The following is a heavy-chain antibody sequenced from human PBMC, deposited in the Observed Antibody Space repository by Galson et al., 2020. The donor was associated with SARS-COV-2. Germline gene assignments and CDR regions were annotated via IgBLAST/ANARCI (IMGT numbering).Heavy chain of an antibody. V-gene: IGHV3-21*01. CDR1: GLTFTKYT. J-gene: IGHJ2*01. CDR3: AKAVGTAAVYYWYFDL. CDR2: MSSSGSQI. D-gene: IGHD6-13*01. Sequence: GGSLRLSCAASGLTFTKYTMNWVRQAPGKGPEWLSSMSSSGSQIFYAASVRGRFTISRDNAKNSLYLEMNSLRAEDTAVYYCAKAVGTAAVYYWYFDLWCRGTLVTVSS.